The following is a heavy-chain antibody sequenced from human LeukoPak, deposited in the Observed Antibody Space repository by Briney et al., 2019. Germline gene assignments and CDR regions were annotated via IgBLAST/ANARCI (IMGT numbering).Heavy chain of an antibody. CDR3: ARDRYDILTGYYWDAFDI. CDR1: GGSISSGSYY. V-gene: IGHV4-61*02. CDR2: IYTSGST. D-gene: IGHD3-9*01. Sequence: SQTVSLTCTVSGGSISSGSYYWSWIRQPAGKGLEWIGRIYTSGSTNYNPSLKSRVTISVDTSKNQFSLKLSSVTAADTAVYHCARDRYDILTGYYWDAFDIWGQGTMVTVSS. J-gene: IGHJ3*02.